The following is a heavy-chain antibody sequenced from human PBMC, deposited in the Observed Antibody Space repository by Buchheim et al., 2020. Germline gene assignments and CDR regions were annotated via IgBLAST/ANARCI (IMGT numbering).Heavy chain of an antibody. CDR2: ISGSGGGT. Sequence: EVQLLESGGGLVQPGGSLRLSCAASGFSSSSYAMSWVRQAPGKGLEWVSAISGSGGGTYYADSVKGRFTISRDNSKNTLYLQMNSLRAEDTAVYYCAQARTYYYDRNTVDYWGQGTL. V-gene: IGHV3-23*01. D-gene: IGHD3-22*01. CDR3: AQARTYYYDRNTVDY. CDR1: GFSSSSYA. J-gene: IGHJ4*02.